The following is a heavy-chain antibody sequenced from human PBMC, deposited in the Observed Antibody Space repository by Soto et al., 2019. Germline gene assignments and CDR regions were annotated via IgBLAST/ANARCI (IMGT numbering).Heavy chain of an antibody. D-gene: IGHD3-16*01. J-gene: IGHJ5*02. CDR3: AQRLPLLGLGRERCNWFDP. CDR1: GFSLSTTGVG. V-gene: IGHV2-5*02. CDR2: IYWDDDK. Sequence: QITLKESGPTLVRPTQTLTLTCTFSGFSLSTTGVGVGWIRQPPGKALEWLALIYWDDDKRYSPSLKSRLTITKDTSKNEVILTTTNLDPVDTARYSCAQRLPLLGLGRERCNWFDPWGQGTLVTVSS.